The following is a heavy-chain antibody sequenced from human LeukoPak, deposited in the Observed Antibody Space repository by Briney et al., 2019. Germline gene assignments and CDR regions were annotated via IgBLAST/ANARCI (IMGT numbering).Heavy chain of an antibody. CDR3: ARGGYYGSGNDFRFDP. V-gene: IGHV4-59*01. J-gene: IGHJ5*02. CDR2: IFHSGST. CDR1: GGSISTYY. Sequence: SETLSLACTVSGGSISTYYWSWIRQPPGKRLEWIGYIFHSGSTNYNPSLRGRVTISVDTSKNQFSLKLSSVTAADTAVYYCARGGYYGSGNDFRFDPWGQGTLVTVSS. D-gene: IGHD3-10*01.